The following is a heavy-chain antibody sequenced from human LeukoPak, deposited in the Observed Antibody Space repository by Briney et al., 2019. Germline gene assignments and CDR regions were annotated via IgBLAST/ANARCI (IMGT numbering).Heavy chain of an antibody. Sequence: PSQTLYLTCTVSGGSISSGGYYWSWIRQHPGKGLEWIGYIYYSGSTYYNPSLKSRVTISVDTSKNQFSLKLSSVTAADTAVYYCARDKTAMLAYPPYYFDYWGQGTLVTVSS. CDR3: ARDKTAMLAYPPYYFDY. V-gene: IGHV4-31*03. D-gene: IGHD5-18*01. CDR1: GGSISSGGYY. J-gene: IGHJ4*02. CDR2: IYYSGST.